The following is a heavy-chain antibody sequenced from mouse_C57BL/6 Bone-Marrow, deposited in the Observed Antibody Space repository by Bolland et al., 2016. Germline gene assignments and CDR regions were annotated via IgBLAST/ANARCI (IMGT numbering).Heavy chain of an antibody. Sequence: NNGGTIYNQKFKGNATLTVDKSSSTAYMELRSLTSEDTAVYYCARGVWFAYWGQGTLV. J-gene: IGHJ3*01. CDR2: NNGGT. CDR3: ARGVWFAY. V-gene: IGHV1-18*01.